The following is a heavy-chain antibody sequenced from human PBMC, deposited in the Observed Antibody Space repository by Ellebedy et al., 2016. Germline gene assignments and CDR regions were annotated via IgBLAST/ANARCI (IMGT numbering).Heavy chain of an antibody. CDR2: ISAYNGNT. Sequence: ASVKVSXKASGYTFTSYGISWVRQAPGQGLEWMGWISAYNGNTNYAQKLQGRVTMTTDTSTSTAYMELRSLRSDDTAVYYCAREQYCSSTSCYYYYGMDVWGQGTTVTVSS. CDR3: AREQYCSSTSCYYYYGMDV. V-gene: IGHV1-18*01. J-gene: IGHJ6*02. D-gene: IGHD2-2*01. CDR1: GYTFTSYG.